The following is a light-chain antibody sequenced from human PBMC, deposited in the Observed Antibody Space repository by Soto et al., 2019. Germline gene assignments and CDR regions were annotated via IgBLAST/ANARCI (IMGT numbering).Light chain of an antibody. J-gene: IGLJ1*01. CDR3: CSYAGSYIPFV. V-gene: IGLV2-11*01. CDR1: SIDIGAYNS. Sequence: QSVLTQPRSVSGSPGQSVTISCTGTSIDIGAYNSVSWYRQHPGKAPRVMIYDVSKRPSGVPDRFSGSKSDNTASLTISGLQAEDEADYYCCSYAGSYIPFVFGTGTKVTV. CDR2: DVS.